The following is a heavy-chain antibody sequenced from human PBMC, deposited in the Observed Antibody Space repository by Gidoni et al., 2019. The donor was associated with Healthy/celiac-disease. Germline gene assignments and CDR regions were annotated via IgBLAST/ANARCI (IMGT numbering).Heavy chain of an antibody. D-gene: IGHD3-10*01. Sequence: QLQLQELGPGLVKPSETLSLTCTVSGGSISSSSYYWGWIRQPPGKGLEWIGSIYYSGSTYYNPSLKSRVTISVDTSKNQFSLKLSSVTAADTAVYYCARDCITMVRGVIGDWFDPWGQGTLVTVSS. CDR2: IYYSGST. CDR1: GGSISSSSYY. CDR3: ARDCITMVRGVIGDWFDP. J-gene: IGHJ5*02. V-gene: IGHV4-39*07.